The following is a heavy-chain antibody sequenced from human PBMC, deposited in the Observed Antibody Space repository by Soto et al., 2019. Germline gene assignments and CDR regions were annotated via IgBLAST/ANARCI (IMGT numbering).Heavy chain of an antibody. CDR2: INPNSGGT. CDR1: GYTFTGYY. J-gene: IGHJ4*02. D-gene: IGHD3-22*01. Sequence: ASVKVSCKASGYTFTGYYMHWVRQAPGQGLEWTGWINPNSGGTNYAQKFQGRVTMTRDTSISTAYMELSRLRTDDTAVYYCANSHESGYYIYWGQGTLVTVSS. CDR3: ANSHESGYYIY. V-gene: IGHV1-2*02.